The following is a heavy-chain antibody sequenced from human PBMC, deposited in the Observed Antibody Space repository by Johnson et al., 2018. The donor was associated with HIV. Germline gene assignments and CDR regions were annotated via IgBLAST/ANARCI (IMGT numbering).Heavy chain of an antibody. CDR3: ARPVVADYRGAFDI. Sequence: MLLVESGGGLVQPGGSLRLSCVASGFTFTNAWMSWVRQAPGKGLEWVGRIKSVSDDETKDYGSPVKGRFTISRDNAKNSLYLQMNSLRAEDTAVYYCARPVVADYRGAFDIWGQGTMVTVSS. J-gene: IGHJ3*02. V-gene: IGHV3-15*01. CDR2: IKSVSDDETK. D-gene: IGHD3-22*01. CDR1: GFTFTNAW.